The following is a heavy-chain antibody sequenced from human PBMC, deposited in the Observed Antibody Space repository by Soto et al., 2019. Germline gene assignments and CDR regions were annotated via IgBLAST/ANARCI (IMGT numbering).Heavy chain of an antibody. V-gene: IGHV3-33*01. CDR2: IWHDGSNK. CDR1: GFTFNNYG. D-gene: IGHD1-26*01. J-gene: IGHJ4*02. CDR3: TRAAIKGELLDY. Sequence: QVQLVESGGGVVQPGRSLRLSCAASGFTFNNYGMHWVRQAPGKGLEWVALIWHDGSNKGYADSVKGRFTISRDNSKNTLTLQMKSLRVEDTAVYYCTRAAIKGELLDYWGQGTQVTVSS.